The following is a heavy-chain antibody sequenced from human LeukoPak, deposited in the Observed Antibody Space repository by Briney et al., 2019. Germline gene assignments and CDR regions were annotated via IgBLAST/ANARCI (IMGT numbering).Heavy chain of an antibody. V-gene: IGHV3-20*04. CDR1: GFTFDDHG. CDR3: ANGDGGSYTRAAFDI. D-gene: IGHD1-26*01. Sequence: GGSLRLSCAASGFTFDDHGMTWVRQAPGKGLEWVSGIKWNGGSTGYADSVKGRFTISRDNSKNSLYLQMNSLRTEDTALYYCANGDGGSYTRAAFDIWGQGTMVTVSS. CDR2: IKWNGGST. J-gene: IGHJ3*02.